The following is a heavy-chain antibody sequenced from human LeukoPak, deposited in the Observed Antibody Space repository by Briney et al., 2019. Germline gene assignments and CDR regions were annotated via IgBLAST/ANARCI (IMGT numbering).Heavy chain of an antibody. D-gene: IGHD6-19*01. CDR3: TRLAVAYFDS. Sequence: GGSLRLSCAASGFIVSSNYMGWVRQAPGKGLEWVSVIYSSGSTYYPDSVKGRFTISRDESKNTLYLQMNSLRAEDTAVFYCTRLAVAYFDSWGQGTLVTVSS. CDR1: GFIVSSNY. J-gene: IGHJ4*02. V-gene: IGHV3-66*04. CDR2: IYSSGST.